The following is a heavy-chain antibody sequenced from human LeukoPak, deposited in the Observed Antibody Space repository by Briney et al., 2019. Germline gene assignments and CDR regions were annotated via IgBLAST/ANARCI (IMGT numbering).Heavy chain of an antibody. CDR3: ARDPRSKGGDWGDFDY. J-gene: IGHJ4*02. CDR1: GFTFSTYW. CDR2: IKEDGSGK. Sequence: GGSLRLSCAASGFTFSTYWMSWVRQAPGKGLEWVANIKEDGSGKYYVDSVKGRFTISRDNAKNSLFLQMNSLRAEDTAVYYCARDPRSKGGDWGDFDYWGQGTLVTVSS. V-gene: IGHV3-7*01. D-gene: IGHD2-21*02.